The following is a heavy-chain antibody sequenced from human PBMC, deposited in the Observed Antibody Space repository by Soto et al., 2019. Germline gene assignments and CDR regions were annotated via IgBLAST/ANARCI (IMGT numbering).Heavy chain of an antibody. CDR1: GFTFSSYG. Sequence: QVQLVESGGGVVQPGRSLRLSCAASGFTFSSYGMHWVRQAPGKGLEWVAVIWYDGSNKYYADSVKGRFTISRDNSKNTLYLQMNSLRAEDTAVYYCARVPPKYCSSTICKYYYYYYMDVWGKGTTVTVSS. V-gene: IGHV3-33*01. CDR3: ARVPPKYCSSTICKYYYYYYMDV. D-gene: IGHD2-2*01. J-gene: IGHJ6*03. CDR2: IWYDGSNK.